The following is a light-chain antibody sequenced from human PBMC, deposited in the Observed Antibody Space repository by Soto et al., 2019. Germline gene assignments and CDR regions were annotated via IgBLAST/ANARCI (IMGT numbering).Light chain of an antibody. CDR2: KAS. CDR3: QHYTSYPWT. V-gene: IGKV1-5*03. Sequence: GGRIIKNNRGSQTISSWLAWYQQKPGKAPKLLIYKASELESGVSSRFCGRGTGTDFTLTMCRLQPEDVAPYYWQHYTSYPWTFGQGTKVDIK. J-gene: IGKJ1*01. CDR1: QTISSW.